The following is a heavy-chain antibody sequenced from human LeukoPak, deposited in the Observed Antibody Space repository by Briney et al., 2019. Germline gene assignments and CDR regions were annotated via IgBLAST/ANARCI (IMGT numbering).Heavy chain of an antibody. V-gene: IGHV3-15*01. D-gene: IGHD3-10*01. CDR2: IKSKTDGGTT. CDR3: ARGGLSTMVRGRLRYYYMDV. Sequence: GGSLRLSCAASGFTFSNAWMSWVRQAPGKGLEWVGRIKSKTDGGTTDYAAPVKGRFTMSRDDSKNTLYLQMNSLRAEDTAVYYCARGGLSTMVRGRLRYYYMDVWGKGTTVTIS. CDR1: GFTFSNAW. J-gene: IGHJ6*03.